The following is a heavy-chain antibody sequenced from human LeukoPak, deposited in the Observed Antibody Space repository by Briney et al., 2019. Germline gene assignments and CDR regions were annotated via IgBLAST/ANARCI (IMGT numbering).Heavy chain of an antibody. Sequence: GGSLRLSCVASGFTYSHNGMHWVRQAPGKGLEWVAFIQYDGNTIFYADSVKGRFTISRDNSKNTLYLQMNSLRAEDTAVYYCAKTGRGIVGAPFDYWGQGTLVTVSS. CDR1: GFTYSHNG. J-gene: IGHJ4*02. CDR3: AKTGRGIVGAPFDY. CDR2: IQYDGNTI. V-gene: IGHV3-30*02. D-gene: IGHD1-26*01.